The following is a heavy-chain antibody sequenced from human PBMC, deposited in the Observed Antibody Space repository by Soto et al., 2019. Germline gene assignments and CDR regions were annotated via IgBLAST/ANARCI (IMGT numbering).Heavy chain of an antibody. Sequence: GGSLRLSCAASGYLFTYAWMSWVRQAPGKGLEWVGRIKSKTDGGTTDYAAPVKDRFTISRDDSKSTLYLQMNSLKTEDTAVYYCTTNLGYYDPYEMDAWGQGTTVTVSS. J-gene: IGHJ6*02. CDR1: GYLFTYAW. CDR3: TTNLGYYDPYEMDA. V-gene: IGHV3-15*01. CDR2: IKSKTDGGTT. D-gene: IGHD3-22*01.